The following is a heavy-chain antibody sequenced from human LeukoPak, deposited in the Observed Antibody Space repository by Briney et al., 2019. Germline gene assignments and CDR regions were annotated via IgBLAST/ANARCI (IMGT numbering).Heavy chain of an antibody. Sequence: ASVKVSCKASGYTFTGYYMHWVRQAPGQGREWMGWINPNSGGTNYTQKFQGRDTMTRDTSISTACMELSRLRSDDTDVYYCATLVVTDMYYFDYWGQGTLVTVSS. CDR3: ATLVVTDMYYFDY. J-gene: IGHJ4*02. V-gene: IGHV1-2*02. CDR1: GYTFTGYY. D-gene: IGHD2-21*02. CDR2: INPNSGGT.